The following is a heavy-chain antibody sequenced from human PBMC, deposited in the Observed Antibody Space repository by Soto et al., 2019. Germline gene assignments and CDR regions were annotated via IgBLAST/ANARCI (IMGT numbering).Heavy chain of an antibody. V-gene: IGHV6-1*01. Sequence: SQTLSLTCVISGNSVSSNSAAWIWIRQSPSRGLEWLGRTYYRSKWYNDYAVSVKSRITINPDTSKNQFSLRLSSVTAADTAVFYCVRTSITSQYGGGYFDSWGQGTLVTVSS. D-gene: IGHD2-2*01. CDR1: GNSVSSNSAA. CDR2: TYYRSKWYN. CDR3: VRTSITSQYGGGYFDS. J-gene: IGHJ4*02.